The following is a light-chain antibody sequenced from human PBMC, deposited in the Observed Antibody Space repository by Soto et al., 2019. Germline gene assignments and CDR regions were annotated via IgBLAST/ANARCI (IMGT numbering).Light chain of an antibody. CDR1: QSISSW. CDR3: QQYNSYSEA. J-gene: IGKJ1*01. CDR2: DAS. Sequence: DIQMTQSPSTLSAFVGDRVTITCRASQSISSWLAWYQQKPGKAPKLLIYDASSLESGVPSRFSGSGSGIEFTLTISSLQPDDFATYYCQQYNSYSEAFGQGTKVDIK. V-gene: IGKV1-5*01.